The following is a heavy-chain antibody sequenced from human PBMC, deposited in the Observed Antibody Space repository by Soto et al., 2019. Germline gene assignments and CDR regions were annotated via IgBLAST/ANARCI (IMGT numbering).Heavy chain of an antibody. V-gene: IGHV3-48*03. CDR1: GFTFSNYE. Sequence: PGGSLRLSCAASGFTFSNYEMNWVRQAPGKGLEWVSYISSLGSTIYYADSVKGRFTISRDNAKDSLSLQMNSLRAEDTAVYYCARDLQTLYNFDSWGQGTLVTVSS. CDR2: ISSLGSTI. CDR3: ARDLQTLYNFDS. D-gene: IGHD4-4*01. J-gene: IGHJ4*02.